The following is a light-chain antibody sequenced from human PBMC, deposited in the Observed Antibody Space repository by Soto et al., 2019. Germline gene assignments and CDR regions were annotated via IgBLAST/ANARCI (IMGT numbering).Light chain of an antibody. CDR1: SSDVGGYNY. V-gene: IGLV2-11*01. Sequence: QSALTQPRSVSESPGQSVTISCTGTSSDVGGYNYVSWYQQHAGKAPKLMIYDVSKRPSGVPDRFSGSKSGNTASLTVSGLQAEDESDYYCCSFACSYTCVFGTGTKLTVL. J-gene: IGLJ1*01. CDR2: DVS. CDR3: CSFACSYTCV.